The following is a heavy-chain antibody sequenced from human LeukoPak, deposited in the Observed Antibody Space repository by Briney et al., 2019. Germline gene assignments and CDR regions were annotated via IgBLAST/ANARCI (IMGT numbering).Heavy chain of an antibody. V-gene: IGHV4-59*08. CDR2: VYDSGST. J-gene: IGHJ4*02. Sequence: PSETLSLTCTVSGGSLSSYYWSWIRQPPGKGLEWIGYVYDSGSTNYNPSLKSRVTISVDTSKNQFSLRLSSVTAADTAVYYCARGRRGNYFQDYWGQGTLVTVSS. D-gene: IGHD1-26*01. CDR3: ARGRRGNYFQDY. CDR1: GGSLSSYY.